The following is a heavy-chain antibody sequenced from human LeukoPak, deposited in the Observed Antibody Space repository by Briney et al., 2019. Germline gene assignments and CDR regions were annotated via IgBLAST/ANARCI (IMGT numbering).Heavy chain of an antibody. D-gene: IGHD6-19*01. V-gene: IGHV4-59*01. CDR1: GGSISSYY. Sequence: SETLSLTCTVSGGSISSYYWSWIRQPPGKGLEWIGYIYYSGSTNYNPSLKSRVTISVDTSKNQFSLKLSSVTAADTAVYYCARLSNAGYSSGWYFDYWGQGTLVTVSS. CDR2: IYYSGST. CDR3: ARLSNAGYSSGWYFDY. J-gene: IGHJ4*02.